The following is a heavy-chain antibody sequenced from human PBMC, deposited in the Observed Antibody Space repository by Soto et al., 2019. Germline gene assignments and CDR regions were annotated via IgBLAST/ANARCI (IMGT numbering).Heavy chain of an antibody. J-gene: IGHJ4*02. CDR2: IYHSGTS. V-gene: IGHV4-4*02. D-gene: IGHD3-22*01. Sequence: QVELQESGPGLVKPSGTLSLTCAVFGNSISTTNWWSWVRQSPGKGLEWIGEIYHSGTSNYNPSLKCRVTISLDKSKNQFSLKLSSVTAADTAVYYCARDVGYHYDGSPSGQFDFWGQGTLVIVSS. CDR1: GNSISTTNW. CDR3: ARDVGYHYDGSPSGQFDF.